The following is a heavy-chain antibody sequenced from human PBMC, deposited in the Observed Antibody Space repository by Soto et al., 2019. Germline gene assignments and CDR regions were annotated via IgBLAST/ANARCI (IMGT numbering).Heavy chain of an antibody. V-gene: IGHV1-8*01. Sequence: ASVKVSCKASEYTFSSYDINWVRQATGQGLEWMGWMNPKSGNTGSAQKFQGRITMTKNTLYLQMNSLRVEDTAVYYCAKLRYFDWSSYNWFEYWGQGTPVTV. D-gene: IGHD3-9*01. CDR3: AKLRYFDWSSYNWFEY. CDR2: MNPKSGNT. CDR1: EYTFSSYD. J-gene: IGHJ5*01.